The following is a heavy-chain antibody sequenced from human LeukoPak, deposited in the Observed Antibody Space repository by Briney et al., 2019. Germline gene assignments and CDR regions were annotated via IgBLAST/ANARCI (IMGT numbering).Heavy chain of an antibody. V-gene: IGHV4-4*07. J-gene: IGHJ5*02. CDR1: GGSISSYY. Sequence: SETLSLTCTVSGGSISSYYWSWIRQPAGKGLEWIGRIYTSGSTNYNPSLKSRVTMLVGTSKNQFSLKLSSVTAADTAVYYCARGPQYCSSTSCHQFDPWGQGTLVTVSS. CDR2: IYTSGST. CDR3: ARGPQYCSSTSCHQFDP. D-gene: IGHD2-2*01.